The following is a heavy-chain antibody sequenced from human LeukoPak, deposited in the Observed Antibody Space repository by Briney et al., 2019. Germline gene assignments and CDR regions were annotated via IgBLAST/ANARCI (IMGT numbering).Heavy chain of an antibody. J-gene: IGHJ4*02. CDR1: GFTFSSYS. CDR3: ARRNLFDY. CDR2: IKQDGSDK. Sequence: GGSLRLSCAASGFTFSSYSMNWVRQAPGKGLEWVAGIKQDGSDKYYVDSVKGRFTISRDNAKNSVYLQMNSLRADDTAVYYCARRNLFDYWGQGTLVTVSS. V-gene: IGHV3-7*01.